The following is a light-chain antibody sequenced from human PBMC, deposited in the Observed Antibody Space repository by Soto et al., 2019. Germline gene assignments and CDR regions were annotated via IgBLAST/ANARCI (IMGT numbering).Light chain of an antibody. CDR1: QSVGSS. CDR2: AAS. Sequence: EIVLTQSPATLSLSPGERATLSCRASQSVGSSLAWYQQQLGQAPRLLIYAASDRATGIPGRFCGSGSGTDFTLIISSLEPEDFAFYYCQQGNTWPWTFGQGTKVDI. CDR3: QQGNTWPWT. V-gene: IGKV3-11*01. J-gene: IGKJ1*01.